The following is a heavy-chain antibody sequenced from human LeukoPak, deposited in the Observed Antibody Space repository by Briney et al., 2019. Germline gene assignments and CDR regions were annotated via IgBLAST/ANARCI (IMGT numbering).Heavy chain of an antibody. Sequence: GGSLRLSCAASGFAFSSYEMNWVRQAPGKGLEWVSYISTSGSTIYYADSVKGRFTISRDNAKNSLYLQMNSLRAEDTAVYYCALDQWRFDYWGQGTLVTVSS. CDR1: GFAFSSYE. CDR3: ALDQWRFDY. CDR2: ISTSGSTI. J-gene: IGHJ4*02. V-gene: IGHV3-48*03. D-gene: IGHD1/OR15-1a*01.